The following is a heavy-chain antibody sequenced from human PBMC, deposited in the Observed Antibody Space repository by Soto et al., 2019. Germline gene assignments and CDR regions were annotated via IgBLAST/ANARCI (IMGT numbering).Heavy chain of an antibody. J-gene: IGHJ4*02. CDR2: IYYSGST. CDR3: ARRSTYSNYLSYFDY. Sequence: SETLSLTCTVSGGSISSSSYYWGWIRQPPGKGLEWIGSIYYSGSTYYNPSLKSRVTISVDTSKNQFSLKLSSVTAADTAVCYCARRSTYSNYLSYFDYWGQGTLVNVS. V-gene: IGHV4-39*01. D-gene: IGHD4-4*01. CDR1: GGSISSSSYY.